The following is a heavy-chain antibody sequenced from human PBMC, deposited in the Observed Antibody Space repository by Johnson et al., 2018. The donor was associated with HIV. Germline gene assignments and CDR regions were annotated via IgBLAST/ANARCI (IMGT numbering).Heavy chain of an antibody. D-gene: IGHD6-6*01. Sequence: QVQLVESGGGVVQPGKSLTLSCVGSGLSFSNFGIHWVRQAPGKGPEWVAVISFDGNLKKYADSVKGRFTISRDNSKNTLYLQMSSLRAEDTAVYYCAKERNWSAYASASPGAFDIWGQGTMVTVSS. V-gene: IGHV3-30*18. CDR1: GLSFSNFG. CDR3: AKERNWSAYASASPGAFDI. CDR2: ISFDGNLK. J-gene: IGHJ3*02.